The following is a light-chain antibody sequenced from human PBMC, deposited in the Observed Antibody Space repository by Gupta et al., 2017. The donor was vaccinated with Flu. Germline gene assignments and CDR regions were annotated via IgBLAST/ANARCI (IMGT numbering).Light chain of an antibody. CDR3: QQSDSSPRT. CDR2: AAS. Sequence: DIQMTQSPPSLSASVGDRVTITCRASQSVRSYLNWYQQKPGKAPKLLIYAASSLQSGVPSRFSGSGSGTDFTLTISSLQPEDFATYYCQQSDSSPRTFGQGTHV. V-gene: IGKV1-39*01. CDR1: QSVRSY. J-gene: IGKJ1*01.